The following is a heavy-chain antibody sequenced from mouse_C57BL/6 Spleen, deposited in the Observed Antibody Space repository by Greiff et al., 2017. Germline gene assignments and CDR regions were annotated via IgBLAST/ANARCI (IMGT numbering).Heavy chain of an antibody. CDR2: IDPANGNT. Sequence: EVQLQQSGAELVKPGASVKLSCTASGFNIKDTYMHWVKQRPEQGLEWIGRIDPANGNTKYDPKFQGKATITADTSSNTAYLQLSSLTSEDTAVYYCAIITTAPYWGQGTLVTVSA. V-gene: IGHV14-3*02. CDR3: AIITTAPY. CDR1: GFNIKDTY. D-gene: IGHD1-1*01. J-gene: IGHJ3*01.